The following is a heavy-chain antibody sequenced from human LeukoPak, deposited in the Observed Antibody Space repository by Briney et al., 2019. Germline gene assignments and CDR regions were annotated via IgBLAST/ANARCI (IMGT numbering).Heavy chain of an antibody. CDR2: ISGSGGST. CDR3: AKGKDIMITFGGVFDY. V-gene: IGHV3-23*01. CDR1: GFTFSSYA. J-gene: IGHJ4*02. D-gene: IGHD3-16*01. Sequence: PGGSLRLSCAASGFTFSSYAMSWVRQAPGRGLEWVSAISGSGGSTYYADSATGRFTISRDDSKNTLYLQMNSLRAEDTAVYYCAKGKDIMITFGGVFDYWGQGTLVTVSS.